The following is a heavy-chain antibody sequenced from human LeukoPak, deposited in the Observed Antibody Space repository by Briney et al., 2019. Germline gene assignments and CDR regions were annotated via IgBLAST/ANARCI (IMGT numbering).Heavy chain of an antibody. CDR1: GFTFSSFS. CDR3: GRGGSTGSWFNY. V-gene: IGHV3-48*01. D-gene: IGHD6-13*01. J-gene: IGHJ4*02. CDR2: IHSTSSPI. Sequence: GGSLRLSCAASGFTFSSFSMTWVRQAPGKGLEWISYIHSTSSPIYYADSVKGRFTVSRDNAKNSLYLQMNSLTAEDTAVYYCGRGGSTGSWFNYWGQGTLVTASS.